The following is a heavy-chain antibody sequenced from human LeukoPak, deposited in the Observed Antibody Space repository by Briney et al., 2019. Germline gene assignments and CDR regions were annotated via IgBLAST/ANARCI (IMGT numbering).Heavy chain of an antibody. CDR3: ARSGASLGAFDI. V-gene: IGHV4-59*06. D-gene: IGHD3-10*01. J-gene: IGHJ3*02. CDR1: GGSISSYY. CDR2: IYYSGST. Sequence: PSETLSLTCTVSGGSISSYYWSWIRQPPGKGLEWIGYIYYSGSTYYNPSLKSRVTISVDTSKNQFSLKLSSVTAADAAVYYCARSGASLGAFDIWGQGTMVTVSS.